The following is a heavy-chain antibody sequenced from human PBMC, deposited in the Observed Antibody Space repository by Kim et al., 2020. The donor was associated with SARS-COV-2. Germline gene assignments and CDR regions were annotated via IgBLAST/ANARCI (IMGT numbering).Heavy chain of an antibody. CDR3: AKDWYCSGDSCYAHYGMDV. Sequence: GGSLRLSCAASGFTFTSYAMSWVRQAPGKGLEWVSAISGSGDSTYYADSVKGRFTISRDNSKNTLSLQMNSLIAEDTAVYYFAKDWYCSGDSCYAHYGMDVWGQGSTVTVSS. D-gene: IGHD2-15*01. CDR1: GFTFTSYA. V-gene: IGHV3-23*01. J-gene: IGHJ6*02. CDR2: ISGSGDST.